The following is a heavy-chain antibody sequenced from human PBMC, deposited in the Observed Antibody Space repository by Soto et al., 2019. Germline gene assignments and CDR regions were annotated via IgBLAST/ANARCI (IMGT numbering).Heavy chain of an antibody. CDR2: INPSGDGT. D-gene: IGHD4-17*01. J-gene: IGHJ6*04. CDR3: AGATLGYDYGDV. CDR1: GYTFNAFY. Sequence: ASVKVSCKAFGYTFNAFYMHWVRQAPGQGLEWMGVINPSGDGTSYAQKFQGRVTMTRDTSTSTVYMELSSLRSEDTAVYYCAGATLGYDYGDVWGKGPTGAASS. V-gene: IGHV1-46*02.